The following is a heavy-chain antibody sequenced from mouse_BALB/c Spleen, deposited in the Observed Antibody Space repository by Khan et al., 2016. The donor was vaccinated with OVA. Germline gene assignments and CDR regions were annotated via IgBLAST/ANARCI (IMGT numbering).Heavy chain of an antibody. CDR2: IDPFSGDT. J-gene: IGHJ3*01. D-gene: IGHD2-2*01. V-gene: IGHV1S135*01. CDR3: TRHGYVAWFTY. CDR1: GYSFTSYY. Sequence: VQLQQSGPELMKPGASVKISCKASGYSFTSYYIHWVMESHGKSLEWIGYIDPFSGDTTYNQKFKGKATLTVDKSSSTAYILLSNLPSEDSAVYYCTRHGYVAWFTYWGQGTLVTVSA.